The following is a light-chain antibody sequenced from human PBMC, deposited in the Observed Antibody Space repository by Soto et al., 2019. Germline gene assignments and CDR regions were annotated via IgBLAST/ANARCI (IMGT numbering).Light chain of an antibody. J-gene: IGLJ3*02. Sequence: QLVLTQSPSASASLGASVKLTCTLSSGRSSYAIAWHQQQPEKGPRYLMKLNSDGSHSKGDGIPDRFSGSSSGAERYLTISSLQSEHEADYYCQTWGTGIPWVFGGGTKLTVL. CDR3: QTWGTGIPWV. CDR1: SGRSSYA. V-gene: IGLV4-69*01. CDR2: LNSDGSH.